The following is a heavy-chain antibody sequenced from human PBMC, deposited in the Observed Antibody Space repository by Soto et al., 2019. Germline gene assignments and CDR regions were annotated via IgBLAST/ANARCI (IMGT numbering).Heavy chain of an antibody. CDR1: GGSISSSSYY. CDR2: IYYSGST. J-gene: IGHJ4*02. V-gene: IGHV4-61*05. D-gene: IGHD5-18*01. Sequence: PSETLSLTCTVSGGSISSSSYYWSWIRQPPGKGLEWIGYIYYSGSTNYNPSLKSRVTISVDTSKNQFSLKLSSMTAADTAVYYCARSDTAMAPYYFDYWGQGTLVTVSS. CDR3: ARSDTAMAPYYFDY.